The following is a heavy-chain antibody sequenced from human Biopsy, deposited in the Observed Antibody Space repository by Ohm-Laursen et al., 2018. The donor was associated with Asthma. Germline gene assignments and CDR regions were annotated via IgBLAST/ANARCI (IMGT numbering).Heavy chain of an antibody. V-gene: IGHV1-69*13. Sequence: SVKVSCKSLGGTFSTYVIGWVRQAPGQGLEWMGGVNSVFGTTTYPQKFQDRVTITADDSTSTVYMELSSLRSEDTAVYYCARKAGSCISRTCYSLDFWGQGTLVTVSS. CDR3: ARKAGSCISRTCYSLDF. J-gene: IGHJ4*02. CDR1: GGTFSTYV. CDR2: VNSVFGTT. D-gene: IGHD2-2*01.